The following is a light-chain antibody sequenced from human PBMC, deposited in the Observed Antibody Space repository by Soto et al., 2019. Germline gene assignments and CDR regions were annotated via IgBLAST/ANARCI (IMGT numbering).Light chain of an antibody. CDR1: ESVSNF. CDR2: DAS. J-gene: IGKJ4*01. V-gene: IGKV3-11*01. CDR3: QQRCTWPRT. Sequence: EIVLTQSPATLALSPGERVSLSCRASESVSNFLAWYQQKPGQAPSLLIFDASNRATDIPARFSGSGSGTDFNLTISSLEPEDFAVYYCQQRCTWPRTFGGGTKVEL.